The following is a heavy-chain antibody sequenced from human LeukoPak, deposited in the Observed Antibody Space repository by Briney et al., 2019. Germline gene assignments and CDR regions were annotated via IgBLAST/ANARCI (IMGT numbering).Heavy chain of an antibody. Sequence: SETLSLTCTVSGGSISGYYWSWIRQPPGKGLEWIGYIYYSGSTSYNPSLKSRVTISVDTSKNQFSLKLSSVAAADTAVYYCARYGSSGNLHYWGQGTLVTVSS. CDR3: ARYGSSGNLHY. CDR1: GGSISGYY. CDR2: IYYSGST. J-gene: IGHJ4*02. D-gene: IGHD3-10*01. V-gene: IGHV4-59*08.